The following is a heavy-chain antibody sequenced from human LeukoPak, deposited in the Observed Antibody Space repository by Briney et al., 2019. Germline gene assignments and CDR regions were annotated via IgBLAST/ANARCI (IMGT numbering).Heavy chain of an antibody. J-gene: IGHJ4*02. CDR2: INHSGST. Sequence: PSETLSLACAVYGGSFSGYYWSWIRQPPGKGLEWIGEINHSGSTNYNPSLKSRVTISVDTSKNQFSLKLSSVTAADTAVYYCARDEYSSGWYAYWGRGTLVTVSS. CDR3: ARDEYSSGWYAY. V-gene: IGHV4-34*01. CDR1: GGSFSGYY. D-gene: IGHD6-19*01.